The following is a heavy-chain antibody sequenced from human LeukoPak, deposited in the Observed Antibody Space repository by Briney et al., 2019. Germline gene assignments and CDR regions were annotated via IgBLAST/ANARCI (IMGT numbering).Heavy chain of an antibody. D-gene: IGHD5-18*01. Sequence: QSGGSLRLSCAASGFTFSSYSINWVRQAPGKGLEWVSYISSSSSTIYQADSVKGRFTISRDNAKNSLYLQMNSLRAEDTAVYYCARDLSPRGYTYGTPAFTFDIWGQGTMVTVSS. V-gene: IGHV3-48*01. CDR3: ARDLSPRGYTYGTPAFTFDI. CDR1: GFTFSSYS. CDR2: ISSSSSTI. J-gene: IGHJ3*02.